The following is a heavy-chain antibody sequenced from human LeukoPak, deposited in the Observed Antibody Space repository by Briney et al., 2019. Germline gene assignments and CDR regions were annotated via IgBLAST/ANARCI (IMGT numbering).Heavy chain of an antibody. J-gene: IGHJ6*03. CDR2: IYKSGST. V-gene: IGHV4-61*10. CDR1: GGSISSGTYY. Sequence: SETLSLTCTVSGGSISSGTYYWSWIRQPAGKGLEWIGRIYKSGSTNYNPSLKSRVTISVDTSKNQFSPNLSSVTAADTAVYYCARGVREKNRGFLLYYYYYYMDVWGKGTTVAISS. CDR3: ARGVREKNRGFLLYYYYYYMDV. D-gene: IGHD3-10*01.